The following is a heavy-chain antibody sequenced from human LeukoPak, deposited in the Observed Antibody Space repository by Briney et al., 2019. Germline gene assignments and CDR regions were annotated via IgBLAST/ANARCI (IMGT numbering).Heavy chain of an antibody. CDR2: INSDGSST. Sequence: GGSLRLSCAASGFTFSSYWMHWVRQAPGKGLVWVSRINSDGSSTTYADSVKGRFTISRDNARNTLYLQMNSLRAEDTAVYYCARDGITMRILEYWGQGTLVTVSS. CDR1: GFTFSSYW. CDR3: ARDGITMRILEY. V-gene: IGHV3-74*01. D-gene: IGHD3-10*01. J-gene: IGHJ4*02.